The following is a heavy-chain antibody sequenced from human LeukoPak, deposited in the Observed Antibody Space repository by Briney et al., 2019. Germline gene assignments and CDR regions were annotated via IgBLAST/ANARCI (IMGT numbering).Heavy chain of an antibody. CDR1: GINFRGYW. V-gene: IGHV3-7*01. CDR3: ARDLGLTSYDLYYY. CDR2: MKQDGSEK. Sequence: PGGSLRLSCAVSGINFRGYWMAWVRQAPGKGLEWVANMKQDGSEKYYLDSVKGRFTISRDNAKNSLYLEMNSLRVEDTAVYYCARDLGLTSYDLYYYWVQGTLVIVSS. D-gene: IGHD5-12*01. J-gene: IGHJ4*02.